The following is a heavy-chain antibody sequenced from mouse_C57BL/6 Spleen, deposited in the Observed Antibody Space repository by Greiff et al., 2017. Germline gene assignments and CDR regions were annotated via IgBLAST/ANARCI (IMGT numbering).Heavy chain of an antibody. CDR1: GYTFTDYY. CDR3: AREALYYYGSSRFAY. J-gene: IGHJ3*01. CDR2: IGPGSGST. V-gene: IGHV1-77*01. D-gene: IGHD1-1*01. Sequence: QVQLQQSGAELVKPGASVKISCKASGYTFTDYYINWVKQRPGQGLEWIGKIGPGSGSTYYNEKFKGKATLTADKSSSTAYMKLSSLTSEDSAVYCCAREALYYYGSSRFAYWGHGTLVTVSA.